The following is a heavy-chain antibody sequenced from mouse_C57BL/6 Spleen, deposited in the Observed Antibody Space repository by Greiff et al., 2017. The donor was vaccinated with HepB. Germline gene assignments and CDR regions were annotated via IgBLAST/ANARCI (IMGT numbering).Heavy chain of an antibody. CDR1: GYTFTSYW. CDR2: IHPNSGST. D-gene: IGHD1-1*01. J-gene: IGHJ1*03. Sequence: QVHVKQPGAELVKPGASVKLSCKASGYTFTSYWMHWVKQRPGQGLEWIGMIHPNSGSTNYNEKFKSKATLTVDKSSSTAYMQLSSLTSEDSAVYYCARSGDYYGSSYGWYFDVWGTGTTVTVSS. CDR3: ARSGDYYGSSYGWYFDV. V-gene: IGHV1-64*01.